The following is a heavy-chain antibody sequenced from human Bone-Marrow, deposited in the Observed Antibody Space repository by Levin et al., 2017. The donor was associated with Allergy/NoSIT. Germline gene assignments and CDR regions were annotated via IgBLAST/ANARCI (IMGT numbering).Heavy chain of an antibody. V-gene: IGHV3-53*01. CDR2: IYSVGTT. D-gene: IGHD3-16*01. J-gene: IGHJ4*02. Sequence: GGSLRLSCAVSGFTVSNNYMSWVRQAPGAGLEWVSLIYSVGTTYYADSVKGRFTISRDNSRNTLYLQMNSLRAEDTAVHYCTGGPSGVRGWGQGTLVTVSS. CDR1: GFTVSNNY. CDR3: TGGPSGVRG.